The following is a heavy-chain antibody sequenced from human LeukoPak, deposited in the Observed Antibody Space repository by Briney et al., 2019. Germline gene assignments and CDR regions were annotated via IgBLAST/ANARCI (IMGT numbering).Heavy chain of an antibody. CDR3: ARSPIAARPSDAFDI. Sequence: PSETLSLTCTVSGGSISSYYWSWIRQPPGKGLEWIGYIYYSGSSNYNPSLKSRVTISEDTPKNQFSLKLISVTAADTAVYYCARSPIAARPSDAFDIWGQGTMVTVSS. D-gene: IGHD6-6*01. V-gene: IGHV4-59*01. CDR2: IYYSGSS. CDR1: GGSISSYY. J-gene: IGHJ3*02.